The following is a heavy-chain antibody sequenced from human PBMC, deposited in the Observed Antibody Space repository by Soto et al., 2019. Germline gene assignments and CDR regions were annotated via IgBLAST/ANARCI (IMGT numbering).Heavy chain of an antibody. J-gene: IGHJ4*02. CDR1: GFTFSSYW. Sequence: GGSLRLSCAASGFTFSSYWMSWVRQAPGKGLEWVANIKQDGSEKYYVDSVKGRFTISRDNAKNSLYLQMNSLRAEDTAVYYCARATNDYIWGSYRYTENYFDYWGQGT. CDR3: ARATNDYIWGSYRYTENYFDY. D-gene: IGHD3-16*02. V-gene: IGHV3-7*01. CDR2: IKQDGSEK.